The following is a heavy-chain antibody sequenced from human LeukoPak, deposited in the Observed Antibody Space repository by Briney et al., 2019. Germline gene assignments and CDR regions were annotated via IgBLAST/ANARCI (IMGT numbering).Heavy chain of an antibody. CDR3: ARHSVYYYEHYFDN. CDR2: VYLDDSDI. V-gene: IGHV5-51*01. J-gene: IGHJ4*02. D-gene: IGHD3-22*01. CDR1: GYSSTKYW. Sequence: GESLKISCKGSGYSSTKYWIGWVRQMPGKGLEWMGIVYLDDSDIKYSPSFEGQVTISADKSISTAYLQWTSLRASDSAIYYCARHSVYYYEHYFDNWGQGTLVTVSS.